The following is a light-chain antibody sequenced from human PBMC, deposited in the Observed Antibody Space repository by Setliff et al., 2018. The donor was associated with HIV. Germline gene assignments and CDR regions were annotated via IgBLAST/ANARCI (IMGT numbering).Light chain of an antibody. Sequence: QSALAQPPSASGSPGQSVTISCTGTSGDVGGYNYVSWYQRYPGKAPKLLIHEVTKRPSGVPDRFSGSKSGNTASLTVSGLQAEDEADYYCSSYAGNKGDVFGTGTKVTVL. CDR2: EVT. J-gene: IGLJ1*01. CDR3: SSYAGNKGDV. V-gene: IGLV2-8*01. CDR1: SGDVGGYNY.